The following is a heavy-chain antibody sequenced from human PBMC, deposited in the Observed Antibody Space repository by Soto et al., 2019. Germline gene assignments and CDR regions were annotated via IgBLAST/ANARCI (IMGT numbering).Heavy chain of an antibody. D-gene: IGHD3-22*01. V-gene: IGHV4-4*02. CDR1: GGSISSSKW. J-gene: IGHJ4*02. CDR3: AHDSGYYDY. Sequence: QVQLQESGPGLVKPSGTLSLTCAVSGGSISSSKWWSWVRQPPGKGLEWIWEIYHSVSTNDNPSLNGRLTISVDKSKYPVSPMLSSVTDADTAVYYCAHDSGYYDYWGQGTLVTDSS. CDR2: IYHSVST.